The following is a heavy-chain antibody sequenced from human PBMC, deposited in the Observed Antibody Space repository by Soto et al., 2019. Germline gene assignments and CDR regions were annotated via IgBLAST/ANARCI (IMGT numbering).Heavy chain of an antibody. D-gene: IGHD1-1*01. CDR1: GFTFSDSA. CDR2: IRSKANNYAT. CDR3: TRPNDGAYSTFDY. Sequence: EVQLVESGGGLVQPGGSLKLSCAASGFTFSDSAIHWVRQTSGKGLEWVGRIRSKANNYATVYAASLEGRFTISRDDAKKTRHLQMHSLKTEDTAAYYCTRPNDGAYSTFDYWGQGTLVIVSS. V-gene: IGHV3-73*02. J-gene: IGHJ4*02.